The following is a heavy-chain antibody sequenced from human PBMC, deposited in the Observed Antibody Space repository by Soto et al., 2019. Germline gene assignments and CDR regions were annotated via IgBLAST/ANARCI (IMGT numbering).Heavy chain of an antibody. Sequence: SETLSLTCTVSGGSISSSSYYWGWIRQPPGKGLEWIGSIYYSGSTYYNPSLKSRVTISVDTSKNQFSLKLSSVTAAGTAVYYCASPLYSSSWYGGFDYWGQGTLVTVSS. D-gene: IGHD6-13*01. CDR2: IYYSGST. J-gene: IGHJ4*02. CDR1: GGSISSSSYY. CDR3: ASPLYSSSWYGGFDY. V-gene: IGHV4-39*01.